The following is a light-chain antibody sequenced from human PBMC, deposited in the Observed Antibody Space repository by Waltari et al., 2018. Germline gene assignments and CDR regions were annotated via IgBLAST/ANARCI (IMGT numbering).Light chain of an antibody. Sequence: EIVLTQSPATLSLSPGERATLSCRARQSVSSHLAWYQQKPGQAPRLLIYAASNRATGIPARFSGSGSGTDFTLTISSLEPEDFAVYYCQQRSNWPPATFGQGTKVEIK. CDR2: AAS. CDR3: QQRSNWPPAT. V-gene: IGKV3-11*01. J-gene: IGKJ1*01. CDR1: QSVSSH.